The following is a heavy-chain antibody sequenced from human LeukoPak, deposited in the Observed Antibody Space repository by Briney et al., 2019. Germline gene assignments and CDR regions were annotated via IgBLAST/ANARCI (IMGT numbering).Heavy chain of an antibody. CDR2: ISNGKT. V-gene: IGHV3-23*01. J-gene: IGHJ5*02. D-gene: IGHD2-15*01. CDR3: VREAGYCAPVCLKSNWFDP. CDR1: GFPFSSHA. Sequence: PGGSLRLSCAASGFPFSSHAMSWVRQPPGEGLEWVAAISNGKTYYADSVRGRFTISIDDSKNTVYLHMNSLRDEDTALYYCVREAGYCAPVCLKSNWFDPWGQGTLVTVSS.